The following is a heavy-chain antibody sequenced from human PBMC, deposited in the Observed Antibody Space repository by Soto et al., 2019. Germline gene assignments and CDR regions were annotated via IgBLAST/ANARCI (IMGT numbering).Heavy chain of an antibody. CDR1: GFSFDDYV. CDR3: AKVFCSGGSCYLRNDDFQN. Sequence: EVQLVESGGGVVQPGGSLRLSCAGSGFSFDDYVMHWVRQAPGKGLEWVAGITWNSGTIGYADSVKGRFTISRDNAKSSLYVPMMSLRAEEPALYSCAKVFCSGGSCYLRNDDFQNWGPGTQVTVS. V-gene: IGHV3-9*01. CDR2: ITWNSGTI. D-gene: IGHD2-15*01. J-gene: IGHJ1*01.